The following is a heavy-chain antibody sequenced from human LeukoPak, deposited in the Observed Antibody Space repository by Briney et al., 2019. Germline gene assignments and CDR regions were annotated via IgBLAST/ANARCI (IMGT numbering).Heavy chain of an antibody. CDR1: GYTFTSYD. V-gene: IGHV1-8*01. D-gene: IGHD2-2*01. CDR3: ARGYCSSTSCYRDYYYGMDV. Sequence: GASVKVSCKASGYTFTSYDINWVRQATGQGLEWMGWMNPNRGNTGYAQKFQGRVTMTRNTSISTAYMELSSLRSEDTAVYYCARGYCSSTSCYRDYYYGMDVWGQGTTVTVSS. CDR2: MNPNRGNT. J-gene: IGHJ6*02.